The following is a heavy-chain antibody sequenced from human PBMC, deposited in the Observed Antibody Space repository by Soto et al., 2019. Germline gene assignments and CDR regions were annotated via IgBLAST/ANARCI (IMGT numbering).Heavy chain of an antibody. Sequence: ASVKVSCKASGYTFSNYATHWVRQAPGQRLEWMGWINAGNGKTKYSQNFQGRVTITRDTSASTAYMELSSLRSEDTAVYYCARGAPSLELRHYWGQGTLVTVS. D-gene: IGHD1-7*01. CDR1: GYTFSNYA. CDR3: ARGAPSLELRHY. J-gene: IGHJ4*02. V-gene: IGHV1-3*01. CDR2: INAGNGKT.